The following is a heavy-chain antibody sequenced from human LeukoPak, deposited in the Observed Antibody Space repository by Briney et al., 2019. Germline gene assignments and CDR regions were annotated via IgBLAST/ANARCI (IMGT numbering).Heavy chain of an antibody. D-gene: IGHD3-22*01. CDR3: ARATYGSSGLGY. Sequence: PGGSLRLSCAASGFIFRTYWMHWVRQAPGKGLEWVANIKEDGSEKFFADSVKGRFTISRDNAKNSLYLQMNSLRPEDTALYYCARATYGSSGLGYWGQGTLVTVSS. CDR2: IKEDGSEK. CDR1: GFIFRTYW. J-gene: IGHJ4*02. V-gene: IGHV3-7*04.